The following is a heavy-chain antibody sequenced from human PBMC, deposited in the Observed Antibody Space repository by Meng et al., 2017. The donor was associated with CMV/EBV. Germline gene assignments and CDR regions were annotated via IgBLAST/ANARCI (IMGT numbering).Heavy chain of an antibody. CDR3: ATSTAMVSPDAFDI. CDR1: GYSFTSYW. Sequence: TVSCKGSGYSFTSYWIGWVRQMPGKGLEWMGIIYPGDSDTRYSPSFQGQVTISADKSISTAYLQWSSLKASDTAMYYCATSTAMVSPDAFDIWGQGTMVTVSS. D-gene: IGHD5-18*01. CDR2: IYPGDSDT. J-gene: IGHJ3*02. V-gene: IGHV5-51*01.